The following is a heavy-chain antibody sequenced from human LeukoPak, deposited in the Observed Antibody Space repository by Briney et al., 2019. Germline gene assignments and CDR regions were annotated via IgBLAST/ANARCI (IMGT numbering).Heavy chain of an antibody. CDR3: ARDLNYANDY. V-gene: IGHV3-21*01. CDR2: ISSVGTHI. CDR1: GGSISSYY. J-gene: IGHJ4*02. D-gene: IGHD2-2*01. Sequence: ETLSLTCTVSGGSISSYYWSWIRQPPGKGLEWIASISSVGTHIHYADSVKGRFTITRDNSKNSLNLQLNSLRAEDTAVYYCARDLNYANDYWGQGTLVTVSS.